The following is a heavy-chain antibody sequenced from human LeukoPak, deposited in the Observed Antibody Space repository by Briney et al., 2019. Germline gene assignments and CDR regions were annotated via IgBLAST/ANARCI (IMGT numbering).Heavy chain of an antibody. CDR2: IKQDGSEK. J-gene: IGHJ4*02. CDR3: ARDGRGYCSGGSCYSKY. V-gene: IGHV3-7*01. Sequence: GGSLRLSCAASGFTFSSYWMSWVRQAPGKGLEWVANIKQDGSEKYYVDSVKGRFTISRDNTKNSLYLQMNSLRAEDTAVYYCARDGRGYCSGGSCYSKYWGQGTLVTVSS. CDR1: GFTFSSYW. D-gene: IGHD2-15*01.